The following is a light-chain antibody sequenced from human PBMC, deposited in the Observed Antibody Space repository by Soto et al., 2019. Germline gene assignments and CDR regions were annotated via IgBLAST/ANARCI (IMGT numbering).Light chain of an antibody. CDR2: AAS. Sequence: DIQMTQSPSSLSASVGDRVTITCRASQGISSWLAWYQQKPEKAPKSLIYAASSLQSGVPSRFSRSGSWTDFTLTSSSLQHEDVAVYHGQQYNSGAYTVGQGTKLELK. J-gene: IGKJ2*01. CDR3: QQYNSGAYT. V-gene: IGKV1D-16*01. CDR1: QGISSW.